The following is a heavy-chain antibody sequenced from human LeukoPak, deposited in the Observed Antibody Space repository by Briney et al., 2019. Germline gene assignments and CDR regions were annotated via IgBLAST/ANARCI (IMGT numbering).Heavy chain of an antibody. J-gene: IGHJ4*02. CDR3: AKDRNTISISYYFDY. CDR1: GFTFNNYA. Sequence: PGRSLRLSCAASGFTFNNYAMHWVRQAPGKGLEWVAVISYDGSNKYYADSVKGRFTISRDNSKNTLYLQMNSLRAEDTAVYYCAKDRNTISISYYFDYWGQGTLVTVSS. V-gene: IGHV3-30*04. D-gene: IGHD3-9*01. CDR2: ISYDGSNK.